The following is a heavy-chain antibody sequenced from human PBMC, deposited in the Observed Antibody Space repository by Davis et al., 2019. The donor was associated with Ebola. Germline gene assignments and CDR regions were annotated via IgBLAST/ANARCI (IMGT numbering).Heavy chain of an antibody. D-gene: IGHD3-22*01. CDR3: ARLLKSSGYYYLDY. CDR1: IFSSYA. J-gene: IGHJ4*02. V-gene: IGHV4-39*01. Sequence: IFSSYAMSWVRQAPGKGLEWIGSIYYSGSTYYNPSLKSRVTISVDTSKNQFSLKLSSVTAADTAVYYCARLLKSSGYYYLDYWGQGTLVTVSS. CDR2: IYYSGST.